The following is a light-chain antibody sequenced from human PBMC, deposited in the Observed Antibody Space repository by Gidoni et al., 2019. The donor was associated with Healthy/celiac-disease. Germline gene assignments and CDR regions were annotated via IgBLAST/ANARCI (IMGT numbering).Light chain of an antibody. J-gene: IGKJ1*01. V-gene: IGKV3-20*01. CDR2: GAA. Sequence: EIVLTHSPGTLSLSPGERATLSCRASQSVSSSYLAWYQQKPGQAPRLLIYGAASRATGIPDRFSGRGSGTDFTLTISRLEPEDFAVYYCQKYGSSPGTFGQGTKVEIK. CDR3: QKYGSSPGT. CDR1: QSVSSSY.